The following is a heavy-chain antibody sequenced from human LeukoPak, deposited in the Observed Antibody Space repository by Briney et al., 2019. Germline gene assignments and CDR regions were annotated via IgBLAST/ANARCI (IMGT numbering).Heavy chain of an antibody. D-gene: IGHD6-13*01. CDR2: ISGSGDST. J-gene: IGHJ4*02. CDR3: VKGFGSSSWFDY. CDR1: GFTFSSYA. Sequence: GGSLRLSCAPSGFTFSSYAMSWVRQAPGKGLEWVSGISGSGDSTYYADSVKGRFTISRDNSKNTLYLQMNSLRDEDTAVYYCVKGFGSSSWFDYWGQGTLVTVSS. V-gene: IGHV3-23*01.